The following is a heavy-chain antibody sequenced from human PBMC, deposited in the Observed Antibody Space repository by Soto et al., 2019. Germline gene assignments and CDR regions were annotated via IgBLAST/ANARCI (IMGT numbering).Heavy chain of an antibody. CDR3: AAPRTDGYKVPDPSTYYYYGLDV. CDR1: GGSFSTYA. Sequence: GASVKVSCKASGGSFSTYAISWVRQAPGQGLEWMGGIIPIFGTPNYAQKFQGRVTITADRSTSTAYLELNSLRSEDTAVYYCAAPRTDGYKVPDPSTYYYYGLDVWGQGTTVTV. D-gene: IGHD5-12*01. J-gene: IGHJ6*02. V-gene: IGHV1-69*06. CDR2: IIPIFGTP.